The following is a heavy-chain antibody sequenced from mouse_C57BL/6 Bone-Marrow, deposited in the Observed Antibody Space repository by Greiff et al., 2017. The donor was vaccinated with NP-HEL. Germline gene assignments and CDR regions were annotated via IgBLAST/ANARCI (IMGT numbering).Heavy chain of an antibody. Sequence: VHLVESGAELARPGASVKLSCKASGYTFTSYGISWVKQRTGQGLEWIGEIYPRSGNTYYNEKFKGKATLTADKSSSTAYMELRSLTSEDSAVYFCARLKIRDWFAYWGQGTLVTVSA. CDR1: GYTFTSYG. D-gene: IGHD2-4*01. V-gene: IGHV1-81*01. CDR3: ARLKIRDWFAY. CDR2: IYPRSGNT. J-gene: IGHJ3*01.